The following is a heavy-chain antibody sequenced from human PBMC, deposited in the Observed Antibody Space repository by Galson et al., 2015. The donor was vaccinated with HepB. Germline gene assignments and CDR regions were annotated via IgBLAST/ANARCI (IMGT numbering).Heavy chain of an antibody. CDR1: GLSLRTSGVA. J-gene: IGHJ4*02. CDR3: AHRLGAYFDY. V-gene: IGHV2-5*01. Sequence: PALVKPTQTVTLTCTFSGLSLRTSGVAVGWIRQPPGKALEWLALIYWNDDKRYNPSLKSRLTITKDTSENQVVLTMTSMDPVDTATFYCAHRLGAYFDYWGQGTLVTVSS. CDR2: IYWNDDK. D-gene: IGHD3-16*01.